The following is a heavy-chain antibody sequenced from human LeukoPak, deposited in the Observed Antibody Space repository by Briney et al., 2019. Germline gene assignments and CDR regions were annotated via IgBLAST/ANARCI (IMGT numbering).Heavy chain of an antibody. J-gene: IGHJ4*02. CDR2: MNPNSDNT. CDR3: ARGRDFLSGYYSRFDS. V-gene: IGHV1-8*02. Sequence: ASVKVSCKAPGYTFTAYDVNWVRQATGQGLEWMGWMNPNSDNTGYAQKFQGRVTMTRNTSITTAYLELSSLRSEDTAVYYCARGRDFLSGYYSRFDSWGQGTLVTVSS. CDR1: GYTFTAYD. D-gene: IGHD3-3*01.